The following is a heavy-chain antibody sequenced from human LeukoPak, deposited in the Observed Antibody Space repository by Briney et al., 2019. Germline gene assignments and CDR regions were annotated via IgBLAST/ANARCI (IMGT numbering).Heavy chain of an antibody. V-gene: IGHV4-31*03. D-gene: IGHD3-10*01. CDR3: ARRYGSGSFPTY. CDR1: GGSINSSGYY. J-gene: IGHJ4*02. Sequence: TLSLIYTVSGGSINSSGYYWSWIHQHPGRGLDSLVYNYYSATTYYNPSLKSRVTISEHTSKNQFSLKLSSVTAADTAVYYCARRYGSGSFPTYLSQGTLATVSS. CDR2: NYYSATT.